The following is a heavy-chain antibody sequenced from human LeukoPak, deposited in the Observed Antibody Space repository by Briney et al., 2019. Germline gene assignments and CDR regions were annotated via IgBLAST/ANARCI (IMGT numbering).Heavy chain of an antibody. Sequence: PSETLSLTCAVYGGYFSGYYWSWIRQPPGKGLEWIGEINHSGSTNYNPSLKSRVTISVDTSKNQFSLKLSSVTAADTAVYYCASRYYYDSSGYYTILFDYFDYWGQGTLVTVSS. V-gene: IGHV4-34*01. CDR2: INHSGST. D-gene: IGHD3-22*01. CDR1: GGYFSGYY. J-gene: IGHJ4*02. CDR3: ASRYYYDSSGYYTILFDYFDY.